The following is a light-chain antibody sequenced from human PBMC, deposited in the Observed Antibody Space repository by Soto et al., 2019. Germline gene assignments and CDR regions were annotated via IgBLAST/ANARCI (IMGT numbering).Light chain of an antibody. Sequence: QSALTQPASVSGSPGQSITISCTGTSSDVGGYNYVAWYQQHPGKVPRLMIYEVSNRPSGVSNRFSGSKSGSTASLTISGLQAEHEADYYYISYTSSSTYYVLGNGTKVTV. J-gene: IGLJ1*01. V-gene: IGLV2-14*01. CDR3: ISYTSSSTYYV. CDR1: SSDVGGYNY. CDR2: EVS.